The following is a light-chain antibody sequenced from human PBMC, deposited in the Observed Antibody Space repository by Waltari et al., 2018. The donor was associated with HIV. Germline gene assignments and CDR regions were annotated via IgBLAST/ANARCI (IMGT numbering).Light chain of an antibody. J-gene: IGKJ4*01. CDR2: AAS. V-gene: IGKV1-27*01. CDR3: HNYNSVPLT. CDR1: DLISNY. Sequence: DIQLTQSPPSLSASVGDRVTITCRASDLISNYLAWYQQKPGKAPDLLIYAASTLQSGAPSRFSGSGSGANFTLTISGLQPEDAATYYCHNYNSVPLTFGGGTKVEIK.